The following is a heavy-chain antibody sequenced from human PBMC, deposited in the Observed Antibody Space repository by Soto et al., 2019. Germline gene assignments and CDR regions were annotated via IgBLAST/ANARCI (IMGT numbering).Heavy chain of an antibody. D-gene: IGHD3-10*01. J-gene: IGHJ4*02. V-gene: IGHV4-59*08. CDR3: ASHMVRGVPFGY. Sequence: QVQLQESGPGLVKPSETLSLTCTVSGGSISSYYWSWIRQPPGKGLEWIGYIYFRGSTNYNPSLKSRXXIXVXXSKTQFSLKLSSVTAADTAVYYCASHMVRGVPFGYWGQGTLVTVSS. CDR2: IYFRGST. CDR1: GGSISSYY.